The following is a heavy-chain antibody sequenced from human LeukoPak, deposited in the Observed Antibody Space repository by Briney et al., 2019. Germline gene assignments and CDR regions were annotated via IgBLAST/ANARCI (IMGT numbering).Heavy chain of an antibody. CDR3: ARGFIAAASVWYFDY. CDR2: INTNTGNP. CDR1: GYTFTSYA. Sequence: ASVKVSCKASGYTFTSYAMNWVRQAPGQGLEWMGWINTNTGNPTYAQGFTGRFVFSLDTSVSTAYLQISSLKAEDTAMYYCARGFIAAASVWYFDYWGRGTLVTVSS. D-gene: IGHD6-13*01. V-gene: IGHV7-4-1*02. J-gene: IGHJ4*02.